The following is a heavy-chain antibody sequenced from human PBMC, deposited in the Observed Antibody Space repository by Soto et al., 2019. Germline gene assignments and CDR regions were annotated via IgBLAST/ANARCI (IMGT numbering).Heavy chain of an antibody. J-gene: IGHJ6*02. Sequence: QVQLVESGGGVVQPGRSLRLSCAASGFTFSSYAMHWVRQAPGKGLEWVAGISYDGTNKYYADSVKGRLDISRDNPKKQLYLHMKSLRDEDTGVYYCARDPYYSSSIQIDVLCQGTTVTVSS. CDR2: ISYDGTNK. CDR1: GFTFSSYA. D-gene: IGHD6-13*01. V-gene: IGHV3-30*03. CDR3: ARDPYYSSSIQIDV.